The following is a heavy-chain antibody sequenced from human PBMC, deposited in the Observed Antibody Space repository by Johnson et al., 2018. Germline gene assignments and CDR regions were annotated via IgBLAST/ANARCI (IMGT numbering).Heavy chain of an antibody. CDR1: VRSISDYY. D-gene: IGHD2-21*02. CDR3: AAGGGDVLDY. J-gene: IGHJ4*02. Sequence: QVQLQESGPGLVKPSETLSLTCTVSVRSISDYYWSWIRQPPGKALEWIGYIYYTGTTKYNPSLKSRVTISMDTSKIQFSLKVKSVTAADTAVYYCAAGGGDVLDYWGQGTLVLVSS. V-gene: IGHV4-59*01. CDR2: IYYTGTT.